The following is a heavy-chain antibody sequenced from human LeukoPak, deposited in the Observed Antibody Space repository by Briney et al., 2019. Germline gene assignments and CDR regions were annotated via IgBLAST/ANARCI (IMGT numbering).Heavy chain of an antibody. CDR2: INHSGST. D-gene: IGHD2-2*01. Sequence: SETLSLTCAVYGGSFSGYYWSWVRQPPGKGVEWVGEINHSGSTNYNPSLKSLVTISVDTSKNQFSLKLSSVTAADTAVYYCARDIVVVPAAIRGRWFDPWGQGTLVTVSS. V-gene: IGHV4-34*01. CDR1: GGSFSGYY. J-gene: IGHJ5*02. CDR3: ARDIVVVPAAIRGRWFDP.